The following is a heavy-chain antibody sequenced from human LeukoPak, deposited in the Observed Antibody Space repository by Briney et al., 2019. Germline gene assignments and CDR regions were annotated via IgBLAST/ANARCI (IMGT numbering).Heavy chain of an antibody. Sequence: SETLSLTCSVSGASINSGFDYWAWLRQPPGMGLEWMATVYYTGSPYYNPSLKNRVTLSADTSKNQFSLKLTSVTAADTGRYYCARNSSMIDSSGGWFDTWGQGILVTVSS. J-gene: IGHJ5*02. CDR1: GASINSGFDY. V-gene: IGHV4-39*01. D-gene: IGHD3-22*01. CDR2: VYYTGSP. CDR3: ARNSSMIDSSGGWFDT.